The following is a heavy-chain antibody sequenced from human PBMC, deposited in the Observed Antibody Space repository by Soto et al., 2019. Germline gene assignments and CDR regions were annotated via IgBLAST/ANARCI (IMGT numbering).Heavy chain of an antibody. D-gene: IGHD5-12*01. CDR3: AIRSAVVEMATKGVGGDAFDI. CDR2: ISYDGSNK. V-gene: IGHV3-30-3*01. J-gene: IGHJ3*02. CDR1: GFTFSSYA. Sequence: GGSLRLSCAASGFTFSSYAMHWVRQAPGKGLEWVAVISYDGSNKYYADSVKGRFTISRDNSKNTLYLQMNSLRAEDTAVYYCAIRSAVVEMATKGVGGDAFDIWGQGTMVTVSS.